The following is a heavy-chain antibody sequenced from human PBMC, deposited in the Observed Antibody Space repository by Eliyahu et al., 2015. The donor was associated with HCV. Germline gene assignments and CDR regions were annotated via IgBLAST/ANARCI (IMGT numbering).Heavy chain of an antibody. J-gene: IGHJ4*02. CDR2: IYTSGST. CDR3: ARERSRDSSGYDAFDY. V-gene: IGHV4-61*02. CDR1: GGXIXSGXYX. D-gene: IGHD3-22*01. Sequence: QVQLQESGPGLVKPSQTLSLTCTVSGGXIXSGXYXWSWXRQPAGKGLEWIGRIYTSGSTNYNPSLKSRVTISVDTSKNQFSLKLSSVTAADTAVYYCARERSRDSSGYDAFDYWGQGTLVTVSS.